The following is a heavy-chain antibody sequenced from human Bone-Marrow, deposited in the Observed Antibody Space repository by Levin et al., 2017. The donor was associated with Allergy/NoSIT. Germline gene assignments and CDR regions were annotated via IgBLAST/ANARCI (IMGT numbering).Heavy chain of an antibody. CDR2: TYYRTKWFN. D-gene: IGHD1-26*01. Sequence: SQTLSLTCAISGDSVSSASAAWNWIRQSPSRGLEWLGRTYYRTKWFNDYAVSVKSRITINPDRFRNQFSLQLNSVTPEDTAVYYCAREDPSGNYYNWFDPWGQGTLVTGSS. CDR3: AREDPSGNYYNWFDP. CDR1: GDSVSSASAA. J-gene: IGHJ5*02. V-gene: IGHV6-1*01.